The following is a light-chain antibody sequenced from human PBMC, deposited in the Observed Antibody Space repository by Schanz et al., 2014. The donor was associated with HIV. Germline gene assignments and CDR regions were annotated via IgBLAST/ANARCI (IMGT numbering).Light chain of an antibody. J-gene: IGKJ3*01. CDR3: QQYNNSPLT. Sequence: EIVMTQSPATLSVSPGERATLSCRASQSVTSNLAWYQQKPGQAPRLLIYGASTRATGIPARFSGSGSGTEFTLTISSLQSEDLAVYYCQQYNNSPLTFGPGTKVDIK. V-gene: IGKV3-15*01. CDR2: GAS. CDR1: QSVTSN.